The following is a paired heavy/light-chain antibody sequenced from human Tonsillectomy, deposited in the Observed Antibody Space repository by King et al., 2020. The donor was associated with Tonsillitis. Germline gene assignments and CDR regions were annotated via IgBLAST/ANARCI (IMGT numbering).Light chain of an antibody. CDR1: KLGDKY. CDR2: QDN. CDR3: QAWDSSSAV. Sequence: SYELTQPPSVSVSPGQTASITCSGDKLGDKYACWYQQKPGQSPVLVIYQDNKRPSGIPERFSGSNSGNTATLTISGTQAMDEADYYCQAWDSSSAVFGGGTKLTVL. V-gene: IGLV3-1*01. J-gene: IGLJ2*01.
Heavy chain of an antibody. V-gene: IGHV3-64*01. CDR1: GFTFRSYA. J-gene: IGHJ3*02. D-gene: IGHD3-3*01. CDR2: ISSNGGST. CDR3: ARSRLQTTSGYLYDAFDI. Sequence: EVQLVESGGGLVQPGGSLRLSCAASGFTFRSYAMHWVRQAPGKGLEYVSAISSNGGSTYYANSVKGRFTISRDNSKNTLYLQMGSLRAEDMAVYYCARSRLQTTSGYLYDAFDIWGQGTMVTVSS.